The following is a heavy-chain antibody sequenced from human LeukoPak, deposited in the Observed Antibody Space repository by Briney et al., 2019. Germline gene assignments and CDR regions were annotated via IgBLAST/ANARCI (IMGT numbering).Heavy chain of an antibody. V-gene: IGHV3-15*01. Sequence: GGSLRLSCAASGFTFSSYGMSWVRQAPGKGLEWVGRIKSKTDGGTTDYAAPVKGRFTISRDDSKNTLYLQMNSLKTEDTAVFYCTTVRGFCSGRSCLGYWGQGTLVTVSS. CDR3: TTVRGFCSGRSCLGY. CDR2: IKSKTDGGTT. D-gene: IGHD2-15*01. CDR1: GFTFSSYG. J-gene: IGHJ4*02.